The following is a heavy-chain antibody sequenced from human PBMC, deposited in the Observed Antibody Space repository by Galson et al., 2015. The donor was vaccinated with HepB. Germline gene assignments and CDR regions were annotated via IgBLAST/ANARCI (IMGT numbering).Heavy chain of an antibody. CDR3: AKDRAYYYDSSGYPDAFDI. J-gene: IGHJ3*02. Sequence: SLRLSCAASGFTFSSYGMHWVRQAPGKGLEWVAVISYDGSNKYYADSVKGRFTISRDNSKNTLYLQMNSLRAEDTAVYYCAKDRAYYYDSSGYPDAFDIWGQGTMVTVSS. CDR1: GFTFSSYG. D-gene: IGHD3-22*01. CDR2: ISYDGSNK. V-gene: IGHV3-30*18.